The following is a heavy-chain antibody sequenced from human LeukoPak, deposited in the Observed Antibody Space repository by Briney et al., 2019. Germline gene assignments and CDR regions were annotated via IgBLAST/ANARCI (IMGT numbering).Heavy chain of an antibody. J-gene: IGHJ4*02. CDR2: INSDGSSR. D-gene: IGHD2-15*01. CDR3: TRDRGGSPTDVFDY. Sequence: PGGSLRLSCAASGFTFSAYWMHWVRQAPGKGLVWVSRINSDGSSRTYADSVKGRFTISRDNSKNTVYMQMDGLRAEDTAVYYCTRDRGGSPTDVFDYWGQGTLVTVSS. V-gene: IGHV3-74*01. CDR1: GFTFSAYW.